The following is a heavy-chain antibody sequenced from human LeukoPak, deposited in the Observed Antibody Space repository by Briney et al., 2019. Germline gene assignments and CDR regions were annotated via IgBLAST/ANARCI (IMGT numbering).Heavy chain of an antibody. Sequence: SQTLSLTCTVSGGSISGGGYYWNWIRQHPGKGLEWIGHINYSGYSNYNPFLRSRVTMSVDTSRNRFSLKLTSVTAADTAVYYCARGPGYSSSWYSFEYWGQGILVTVSS. V-gene: IGHV4-31*03. J-gene: IGHJ4*02. CDR2: INYSGYS. CDR3: ARGPGYSSSWYSFEY. CDR1: GGSISGGGYY. D-gene: IGHD6-13*01.